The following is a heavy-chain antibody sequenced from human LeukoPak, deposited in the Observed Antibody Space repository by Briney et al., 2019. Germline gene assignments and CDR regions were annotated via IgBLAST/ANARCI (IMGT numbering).Heavy chain of an antibody. J-gene: IGHJ4*02. Sequence: SETLSLTCTVSGDSLNSYYWSWIRQPPGEGLQWIGYIFYSGSSNYNASLRSRVAISVDASKNQFSLKLTSVTAADTAVYYCAGRAARFFDYWGQGILVTVSS. D-gene: IGHD6-25*01. CDR1: GDSLNSYY. CDR2: IFYSGSS. V-gene: IGHV4-59*01. CDR3: AGRAARFFDY.